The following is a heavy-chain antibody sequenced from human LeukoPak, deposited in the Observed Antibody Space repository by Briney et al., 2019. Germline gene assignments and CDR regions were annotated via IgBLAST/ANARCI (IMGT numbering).Heavy chain of an antibody. D-gene: IGHD3-10*01. V-gene: IGHV1-2*02. CDR2: IYPKNGGT. J-gene: IGHJ4*02. CDR1: GYTFRDYY. Sequence: ASVKVSCKASGYTFRDYYIQWVRQAPGQGLEWMGWIYPKNGGTIYAQKFQGRVTMTGDTSISTAYMELSSLTSDDTAVYYCIRETLTYGNFEYWGQETLVTVSS. CDR3: IRETLTYGNFEY.